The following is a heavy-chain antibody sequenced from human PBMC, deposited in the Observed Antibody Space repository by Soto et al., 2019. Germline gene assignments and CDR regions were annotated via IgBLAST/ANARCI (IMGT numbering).Heavy chain of an antibody. CDR3: AKDMRGGSSSSRYYYGLDV. D-gene: IGHD6-13*01. CDR1: GFTFDDYA. CDR2: ISWNSGTI. Sequence: EVQLVESGGGLVQPGRSLRLSCAASGFTFDDYAMHWVRQAPGKGLEWVSGISWNSGTIVYADSVKGRFTISRDNYKNSLYLQMNSLRGEDTALYYCAKDMRGGSSSSRYYYGLDVWGQGTTVTVSS. V-gene: IGHV3-9*01. J-gene: IGHJ6*02.